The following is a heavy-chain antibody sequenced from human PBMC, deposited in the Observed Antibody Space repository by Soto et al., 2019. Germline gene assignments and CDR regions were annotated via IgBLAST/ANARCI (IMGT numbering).Heavy chain of an antibody. CDR3: GRLEGLATISYYFDY. V-gene: IGHV4-30-4*08. D-gene: IGHD3-9*01. Sequence: SETLSLTCTVSGDSISSDYYHWTWIRQSPGKGLEWIGYIHHSGSILYNPSLKSRVTISVDKSKNQFSLKLMSLSAADTAVYYCGRLEGLATISYYFDYWGQGALVTVS. J-gene: IGHJ4*02. CDR2: IHHSGSI. CDR1: GDSISSDYYH.